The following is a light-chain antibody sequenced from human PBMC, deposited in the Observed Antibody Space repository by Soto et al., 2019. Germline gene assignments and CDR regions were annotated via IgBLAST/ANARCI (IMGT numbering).Light chain of an antibody. V-gene: IGLV1-44*01. CDR3: PAWDDSLNGNL. CDR1: SSNVESNT. CDR2: TND. J-gene: IGLJ1*01. Sequence: QSVLTQPPSASGTPGQRGTISCSGSSSNVESNTVYWYQQLPGMAPRLLIHTNDRRPSGVPDRLSVSNAGTAASLAISGPQSEDEADYYCPAWDDSLNGNLCGTGTKVTVL.